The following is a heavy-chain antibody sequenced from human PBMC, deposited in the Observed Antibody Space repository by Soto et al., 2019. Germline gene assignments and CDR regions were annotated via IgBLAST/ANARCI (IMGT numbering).Heavy chain of an antibody. V-gene: IGHV4-39*07. J-gene: IGHJ4*02. CDR1: GGSISGSSHF. CDR3: ARGSAEAGTFDY. CDR2: IYYSGTT. Sequence: SETLSLTCTVSGGSISGSSHFWGWIRQPPGKGLEWIGGIYYSGTTYYNPSLKSRVTISVDTSKNQFSLKLSSVTAADTAVYYCARGSAEAGTFDYWGQGTLVTVSS. D-gene: IGHD6-19*01.